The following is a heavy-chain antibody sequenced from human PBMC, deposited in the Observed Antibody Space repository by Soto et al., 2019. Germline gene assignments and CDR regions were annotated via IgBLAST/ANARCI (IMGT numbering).Heavy chain of an antibody. CDR3: ANPDWPTSPYYYYGMDV. V-gene: IGHV3-23*01. D-gene: IGHD2-2*01. Sequence: EVQLLESGGGLVQPGGSLRLSCAASGFTFSSYAMSWVRQAPGKGLEWVSAISGSGGSTYYADSVKGRFTISRDNSKNTLYLQMNSLRAEDTAVYYCANPDWPTSPYYYYGMDVWGQGTTVTVSS. CDR2: ISGSGGST. J-gene: IGHJ6*02. CDR1: GFTFSSYA.